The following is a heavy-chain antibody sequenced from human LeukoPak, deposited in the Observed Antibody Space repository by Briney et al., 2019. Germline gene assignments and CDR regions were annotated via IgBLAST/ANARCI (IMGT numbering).Heavy chain of an antibody. D-gene: IGHD3-22*01. CDR1: GGSFSGYY. J-gene: IGHJ6*02. CDR3: ARDSSGIWVGYYHGMDV. CDR2: INHSGST. V-gene: IGHV4-34*01. Sequence: PSETLSLTCAVYGGSFSGYYWSWIRQPPGKGLEWIGEINHSGSTNYNPSLKSRVTISVDTSKNQFSLKLSSVTAADTAVYYCARDSSGIWVGYYHGMDVWGQGTTVTVSS.